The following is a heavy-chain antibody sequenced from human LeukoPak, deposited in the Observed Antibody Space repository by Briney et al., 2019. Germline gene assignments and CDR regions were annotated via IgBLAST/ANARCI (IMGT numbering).Heavy chain of an antibody. CDR3: ARILQSYYYDNRVFDY. V-gene: IGHV4-39*07. CDR1: GGSVSSSSHS. Sequence: PSETLSLTCTVSGGSVSSSSHSWGWIRQPPGKWLEWIGSIDYRGSTYNNPSLKSRVTISVDTSKNQFSLKLSSVTAADTAVYYCARILQSYYYDNRVFDYWGQGTLVTVSS. J-gene: IGHJ4*02. CDR2: IDYRGST. D-gene: IGHD3-22*01.